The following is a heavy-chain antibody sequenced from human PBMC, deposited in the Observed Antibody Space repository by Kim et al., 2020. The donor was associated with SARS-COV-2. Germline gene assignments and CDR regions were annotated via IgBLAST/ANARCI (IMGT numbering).Heavy chain of an antibody. CDR3: ARRWRAAAGTGLGYWFDP. J-gene: IGHJ5*02. Sequence: SESLSLTCTVSGVSISSYYWSWIRQPPGKGLEWIGYIYYSGSTNYNPSLKSRVTISVDTSKNQFSLKLSSVTAADTAVYYCARRWRAAAGTGLGYWFDPWGQGTLGTVSS. CDR1: GVSISSYY. CDR2: IYYSGST. V-gene: IGHV4-59*08. D-gene: IGHD6-13*01.